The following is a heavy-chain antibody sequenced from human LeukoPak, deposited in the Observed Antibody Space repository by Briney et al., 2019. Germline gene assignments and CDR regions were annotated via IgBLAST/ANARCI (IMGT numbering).Heavy chain of an antibody. V-gene: IGHV4-34*01. D-gene: IGHD6-13*01. CDR1: GGSFSGYY. CDR3: SRGAGTWYYY. CDR2: INHSGST. Sequence: SETLSLTCAVYGGSFSGYYWSGIRQPPGKGLEGIGEINHSGSTNYNPSLKSRVTISIDTSKNQFSLTLSSVTAADTALYYCSRGAGTWYYYWGQGTLVTVSS. J-gene: IGHJ4*02.